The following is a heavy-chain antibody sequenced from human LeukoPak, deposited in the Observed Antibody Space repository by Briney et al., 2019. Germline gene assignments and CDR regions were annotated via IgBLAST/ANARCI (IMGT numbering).Heavy chain of an antibody. D-gene: IGHD2-8*02. CDR3: VRDHLWSFDY. CDR1: GFTFSSYT. Sequence: GGSLRLSCAASGFTFSSYTMNWVRQAPGKGLEWISFIRDHTTVDYADSVKGRFTISRDNAKNSLYLQMNSLRVEDTAVYYCVRDHLWSFDYWGQGNLVTVSS. CDR2: IRDHTTV. V-gene: IGHV3-69-1*01. J-gene: IGHJ4*02.